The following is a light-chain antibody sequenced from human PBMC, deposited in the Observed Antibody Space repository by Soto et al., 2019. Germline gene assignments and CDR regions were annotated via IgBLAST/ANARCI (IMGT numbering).Light chain of an antibody. Sequence: DIVMTQSPDSLAVSLGERATINCKSSQSVLYSSNNKNYLAWYQQKPGQPPRLLIYWASTRESGVPDRFSGSGSGTDFTLTISSLQAEDVAVYYCQQYYSTPQAFGQGTKEDIK. J-gene: IGKJ1*01. V-gene: IGKV4-1*01. CDR2: WAS. CDR3: QQYYSTPQA. CDR1: QSVLYSSNNKNY.